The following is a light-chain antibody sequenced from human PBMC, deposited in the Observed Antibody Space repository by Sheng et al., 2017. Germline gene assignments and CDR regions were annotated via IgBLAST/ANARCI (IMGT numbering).Light chain of an antibody. CDR1: QGISNS. CDR3: QQYYSPPWT. Sequence: DLQMTQSPSTLSASVGDRVTFTCRASQGISNSLAWYQQKPGKAPKLLLYGASRLESGVPSRFVGSGFGADYSLTISRLQPEDFATYYCQQYYSPPWTFGQGTKVEIK. J-gene: IGKJ1*01. CDR2: GAS. V-gene: IGKV1-NL1*01.